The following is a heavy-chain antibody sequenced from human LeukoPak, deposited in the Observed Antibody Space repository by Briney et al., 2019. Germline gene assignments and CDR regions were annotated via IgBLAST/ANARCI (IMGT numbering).Heavy chain of an antibody. Sequence: ASVKVSCKASGYTFTSYGINWVRQATGQGLEWMGWMNPNSGNTGYAQKFQGRVTMTRNTSISTAYMELSSLRSEDTAVYYCARGQMDYGDYTDWFDPWGQGTLVTVSS. CDR3: ARGQMDYGDYTDWFDP. CDR2: MNPNSGNT. CDR1: GYTFTSYG. D-gene: IGHD4-17*01. J-gene: IGHJ5*02. V-gene: IGHV1-8*02.